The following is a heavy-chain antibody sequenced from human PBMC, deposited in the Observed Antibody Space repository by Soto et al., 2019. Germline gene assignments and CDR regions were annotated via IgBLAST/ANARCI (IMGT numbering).Heavy chain of an antibody. V-gene: IGHV4-4*02. J-gene: IGHJ6*02. Sequence: QVQLQESGPGLVKPSGTLCLTCAVSGGSISSSNWWSWVRQPPGKGLEWIGEIYHSGSTNYNPSLKSRVTISVDKSKNQFSLKLSSVTAADTAVYYCARAGRGYCSGGSCYSGLHGMDVWGQGTTVTVSS. CDR2: IYHSGST. CDR1: GGSISSSNW. CDR3: ARAGRGYCSGGSCYSGLHGMDV. D-gene: IGHD2-15*01.